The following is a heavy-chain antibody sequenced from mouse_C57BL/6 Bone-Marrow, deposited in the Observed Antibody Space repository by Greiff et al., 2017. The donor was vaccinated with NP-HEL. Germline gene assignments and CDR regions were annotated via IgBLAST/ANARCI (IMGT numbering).Heavy chain of an antibody. J-gene: IGHJ4*01. Sequence: QVQLQQPGAELVRPGTSVKLSCKASGYTFTSYWMHWVKQRPGQGLEWIGVIDPSDSYTNYNQKFKGKATLTVDTSSSTAYMQLSSLTSEDSAVYYCARYWTWAMDYWGQGTSVTVSS. CDR2: IDPSDSYT. V-gene: IGHV1-59*01. CDR3: ARYWTWAMDY. CDR1: GYTFTSYW.